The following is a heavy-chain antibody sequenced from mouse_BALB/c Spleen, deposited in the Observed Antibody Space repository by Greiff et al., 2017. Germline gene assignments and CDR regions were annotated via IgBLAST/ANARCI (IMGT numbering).Heavy chain of an antibody. V-gene: IGHV1-9*01. CDR2: ILPGSGST. CDR1: GYTFSSYW. Sequence: QVQLKESGAELMKPGASVKISCKATGYTFSSYWIEWVKQRPGHGLEWIGEILPGSGSTNYNEKFKGKATFTADTSSNTAYMQLSSLTSEDSAVYYCARWGYDVKYFDYWGQGTTLTVSS. D-gene: IGHD2-2*01. J-gene: IGHJ2*01. CDR3: ARWGYDVKYFDY.